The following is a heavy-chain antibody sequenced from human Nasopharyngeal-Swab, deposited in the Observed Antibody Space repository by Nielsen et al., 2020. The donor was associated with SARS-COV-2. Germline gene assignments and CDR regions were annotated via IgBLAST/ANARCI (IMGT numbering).Heavy chain of an antibody. CDR3: ARGGIVVVPAAATHAFDI. CDR2: IWYDGSNK. J-gene: IGHJ3*02. D-gene: IGHD2-2*01. V-gene: IGHV3-33*01. Sequence: GGSLRLSCAASGFTFSSYGMHWVRQAPGKGLEWVAVIWYDGSNKYYADSVKGRFTISRDNSKNTLYLQMNRLRAEDTAVYYCARGGIVVVPAAATHAFDIWGQGTMVTVSS. CDR1: GFTFSSYG.